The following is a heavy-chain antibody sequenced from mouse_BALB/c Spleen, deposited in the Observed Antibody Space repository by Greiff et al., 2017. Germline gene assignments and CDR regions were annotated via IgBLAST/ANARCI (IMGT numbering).Heavy chain of an antibody. Sequence: EVMLVESGGGLVQPGGSRKLSCAASGFTFSSFGMHWVRQAPEKGLEWVAYISSGSSTIYYADTVKGRFTISRDNPKNTLFLQMTSLRSEDTAMYYCARGGSSYVLAYWGQGTLVTVSA. CDR3: ARGGSSYVLAY. J-gene: IGHJ3*01. CDR1: GFTFSSFG. V-gene: IGHV5-17*02. CDR2: ISSGSSTI. D-gene: IGHD1-1*01.